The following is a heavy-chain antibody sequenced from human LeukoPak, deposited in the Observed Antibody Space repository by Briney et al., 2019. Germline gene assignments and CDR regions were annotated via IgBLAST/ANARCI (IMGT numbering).Heavy chain of an antibody. CDR3: ARAGFGSGWHYFDY. J-gene: IGHJ4*01. V-gene: IGHV4-4*07. Sequence: PSETLSLTCSVSGGSLSSYYWSWIRQPAGKGLEWIGRVYPSGSTNYNPSLKSRVSMSVDTSKNQYSLRLISVTAADTAVYYCARAGFGSGWHYFDYWGRGILVSVSS. CDR2: VYPSGST. CDR1: GGSLSSYY. D-gene: IGHD6-19*01.